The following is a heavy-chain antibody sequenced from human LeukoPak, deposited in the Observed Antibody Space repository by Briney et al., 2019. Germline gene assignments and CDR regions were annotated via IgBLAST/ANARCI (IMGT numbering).Heavy chain of an antibody. D-gene: IGHD3-10*01. V-gene: IGHV3-23*01. CDR1: GFTFSSYA. CDR2: ISGSGAIT. J-gene: IGHJ6*03. Sequence: GGSLRLSCAASGFTFSSYAMSWVRQAAGKGLEWVSAISGSGAITYYSYSVKCRFTISRDNSKNTLYLQMNSLRAEDTAVYYCAKGDYYGSGSRSYYMDVWGKGTTVTVSS. CDR3: AKGDYYGSGSRSYYMDV.